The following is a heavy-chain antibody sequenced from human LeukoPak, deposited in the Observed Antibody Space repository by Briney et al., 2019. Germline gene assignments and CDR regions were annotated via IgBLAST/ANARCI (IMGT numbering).Heavy chain of an antibody. CDR2: INHSGST. D-gene: IGHD6-19*01. CDR3: ARGYPWGSGPYPYYFDY. J-gene: IGHJ4*02. V-gene: IGHV4-34*01. Sequence: SETLSLTCAVYGGSFSGYYWSWIRQPPGKGLEWIGEINHSGSTNYNPSLKGRVTISVDTSKNQFSLKLSSVTAADTAVYYCARGYPWGSGPYPYYFDYWGQGTLVTVSS. CDR1: GGSFSGYY.